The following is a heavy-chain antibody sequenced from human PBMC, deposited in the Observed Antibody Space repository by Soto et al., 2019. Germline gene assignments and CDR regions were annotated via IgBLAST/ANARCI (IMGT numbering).Heavy chain of an antibody. CDR2: IYPDDSDI. CDR3: ARHTTVGKDFYSYYGLDV. Sequence: LGESLKSSCKGSGYTFASSWIALVRQMPGRGLEWMGIIYPDDSDIKYSQSFRGQITISVDKSISTAYLQWRSLKASDTAMYYCARHTTVGKDFYSYYGLDVWGQGTTVTVSS. V-gene: IGHV5-51*01. J-gene: IGHJ6*02. CDR1: GYTFASSW. D-gene: IGHD4-17*01.